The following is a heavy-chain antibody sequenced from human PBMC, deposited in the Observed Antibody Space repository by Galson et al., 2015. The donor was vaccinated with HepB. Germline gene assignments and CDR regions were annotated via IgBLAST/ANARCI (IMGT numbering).Heavy chain of an antibody. CDR1: GYTFTRYY. J-gene: IGHJ6*02. D-gene: IGHD7-27*01. CDR3: ARDRPLAYAGDYYYYGMDV. Sequence: SVKVSCKASGYTFTRYYMHWVRQAPGQGLEWMGIINPSGGSTSYAQKFQGRVTMTRDTSTSTVYMELSSLRSEDTAVYYCARDRPLAYAGDYYYYGMDVWGQGTTVTVSS. CDR2: INPSGGST. V-gene: IGHV1-46*01.